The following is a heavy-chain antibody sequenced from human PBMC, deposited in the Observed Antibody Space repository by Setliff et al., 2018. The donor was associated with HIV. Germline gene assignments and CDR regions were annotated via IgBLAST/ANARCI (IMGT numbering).Heavy chain of an antibody. Sequence: SETLSLTCTVSGDSVSSTSYYWSWIRQPPGEGLEYIGRVHYTGTTIYNPSLKSRVTMSVDASKNQLSLKLRSVTAADTAVYYCARARITMIGGRLEPYAFDRWGQGTKVTVS. CDR3: ARARITMIGGRLEPYAFDR. J-gene: IGHJ3*01. CDR2: VHYTGTT. D-gene: IGHD3-10*01. CDR1: GDSVSSTSYY. V-gene: IGHV4-61*01.